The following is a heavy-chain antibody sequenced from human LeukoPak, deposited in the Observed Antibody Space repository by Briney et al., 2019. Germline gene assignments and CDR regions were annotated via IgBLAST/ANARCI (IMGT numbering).Heavy chain of an antibody. CDR3: ARLGFGDLLSHYYYYIDV. Sequence: SETLSLTCSVSGGSLSGYYWSWIRRSPGKRLEYIGYIHLSGSTSYNPSLTSRVTMSMDTSKNQFSLKLNSVTAADTAIYYCARLGFGDLLSHYYYYIDVWGKGTTVTVSS. CDR2: IHLSGST. V-gene: IGHV4-59*01. CDR1: GGSLSGYY. J-gene: IGHJ6*03. D-gene: IGHD3-10*01.